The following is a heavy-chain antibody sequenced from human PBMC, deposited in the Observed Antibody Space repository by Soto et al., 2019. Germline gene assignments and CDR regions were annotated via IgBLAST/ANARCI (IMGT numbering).Heavy chain of an antibody. CDR1: GFTLTSYA. CDR3: AKRSPSGTYYFDY. D-gene: IGHD1-26*01. J-gene: IGHJ4*02. CDR2: IGTTTGDL. V-gene: IGHV3-23*01. Sequence: GGSLRLSCAASGFTLTSYAMTWVRQGPGKGLEWVSSIGTTTGDLLYADSVKGRFTISRDNSRNTLYLQMNSLRNEDTAIYYCAKRSPSGTYYFDYWGQGALI.